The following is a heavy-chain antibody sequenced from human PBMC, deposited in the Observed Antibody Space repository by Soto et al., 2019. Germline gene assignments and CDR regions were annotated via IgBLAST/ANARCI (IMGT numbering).Heavy chain of an antibody. CDR3: ARDQGLRTTIDD. CDR2: IWYDGSNK. J-gene: IGHJ4*02. V-gene: IGHV3-33*01. D-gene: IGHD4-17*01. CDR1: GFTFSSYG. Sequence: PGGSLRLSCAASGFTFSSYGMHWVRQAPGKGLEWVAVIWYDGSNKYYADSVKGRFTISRDNSKNTLYLQMNSLRAEDTAVYDCARDQGLRTTIDDWGQGTLVTFSS.